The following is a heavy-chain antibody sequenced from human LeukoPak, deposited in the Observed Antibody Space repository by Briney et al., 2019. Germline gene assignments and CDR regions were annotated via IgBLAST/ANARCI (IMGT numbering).Heavy chain of an antibody. Sequence: GGSLRLSCAASGFSFSTYGMNWVRQAPGRGLEWASYISSSGSVKYYADSVKGRFTISRDNAKNSVYLQMSSLRDDDTAVYYCAYYGGHEGRGGYWGQGTLVTVSS. CDR2: ISSSGSVK. CDR1: GFSFSTYG. CDR3: AYYGGHEGRGGY. V-gene: IGHV3-48*02. D-gene: IGHD4-23*01. J-gene: IGHJ4*02.